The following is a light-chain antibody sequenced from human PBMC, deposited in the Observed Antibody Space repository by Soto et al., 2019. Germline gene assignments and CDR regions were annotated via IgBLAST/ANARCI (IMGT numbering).Light chain of an antibody. Sequence: EIVLTQSPATLSLSPGERATLSCRASQSVSSYLAWYQQKPGQAPRLLIYDASNRATGIPARFSGSGSVTDFTLTISSLEPEDFAVYYCQQRSNLPFTFGPGTKVDIK. CDR2: DAS. CDR1: QSVSSY. CDR3: QQRSNLPFT. V-gene: IGKV3-11*01. J-gene: IGKJ3*01.